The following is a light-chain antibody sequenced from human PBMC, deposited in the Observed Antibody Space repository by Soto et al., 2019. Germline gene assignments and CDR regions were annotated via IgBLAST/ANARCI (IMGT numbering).Light chain of an antibody. J-gene: IGKJ5*01. Sequence: DIQMTQSPSSLSASIGDRVTITCQASQDITNYLNWYQQKPGKAPKLLIFDASNLETGVPPRFSGSGSGTDFTFTISSLQPEDMATYYCLQYDDLLTFGQGTRLEIK. V-gene: IGKV1-33*01. CDR3: LQYDDLLT. CDR2: DAS. CDR1: QDITNY.